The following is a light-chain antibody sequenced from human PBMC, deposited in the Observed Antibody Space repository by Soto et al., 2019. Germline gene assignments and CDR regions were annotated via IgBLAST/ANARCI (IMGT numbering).Light chain of an antibody. Sequence: DIQMTQSPSSLSASVGDRVTITCRASQSISSYLNWYQQKPGKAPKLLIYAASSLQSGVPSRFSGSGSGTDFAFIISSLQPEDVATYYCQQAYGAPPTFGQGTKVDIK. V-gene: IGKV1-39*01. J-gene: IGKJ1*01. CDR3: QQAYGAPPT. CDR1: QSISSY. CDR2: AAS.